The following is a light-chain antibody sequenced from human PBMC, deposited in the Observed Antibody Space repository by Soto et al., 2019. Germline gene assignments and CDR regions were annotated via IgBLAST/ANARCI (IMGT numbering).Light chain of an antibody. V-gene: IGKV1-39*01. CDR2: SSS. CDR3: QQSYSTRFT. CDR1: QSINTY. J-gene: IGKJ3*01. Sequence: FQMTQSPSSLSASVGDRVTITCRASQSINTYLNWYQVKPGKAPKLLIFSSSNLQTGVPSRFSGSGSWTHFSLTITRLQPGESATYYWQQSYSTRFTFGPGNQVEI.